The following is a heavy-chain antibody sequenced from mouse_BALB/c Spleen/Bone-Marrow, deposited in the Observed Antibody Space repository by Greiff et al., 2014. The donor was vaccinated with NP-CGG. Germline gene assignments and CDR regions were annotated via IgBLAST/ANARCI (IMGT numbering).Heavy chain of an antibody. Sequence: QVQLQQSGPELVRPGVSVKLSCKASGYTFTAYAMHWVKQSHAKSLEWIGLISTYSGNTHYNQNFKGKATMTVDKSSSTAYMDIARLTSEDSAIYDCSWNFCGSSYFDYWGQGTTLTVSS. CDR1: GYTFTAYA. V-gene: IGHV1S137*01. CDR3: SWNFCGSSYFDY. J-gene: IGHJ2*01. CDR2: ISTYSGNT. D-gene: IGHD1-1*01.